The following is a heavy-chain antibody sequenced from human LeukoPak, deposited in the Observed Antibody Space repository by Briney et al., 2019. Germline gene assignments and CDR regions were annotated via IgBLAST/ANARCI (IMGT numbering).Heavy chain of an antibody. CDR2: FDPEDGET. Sequence: ASLKVSCKVSGYTLTELSMHWVRQAPGKGLEWMGGFDPEDGETIYAQKFQGRVTMTEDTSTDTAYMELSSLRSEDTAVYYCATDLLYYYDSSGTSTDYWGQGTLVTVSS. D-gene: IGHD3-22*01. CDR3: ATDLLYYYDSSGTSTDY. J-gene: IGHJ4*02. V-gene: IGHV1-24*01. CDR1: GYTLTELS.